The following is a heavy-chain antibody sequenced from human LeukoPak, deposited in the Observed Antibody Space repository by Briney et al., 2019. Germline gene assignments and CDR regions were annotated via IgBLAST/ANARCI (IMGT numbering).Heavy chain of an antibody. CDR2: INPNSGGT. CDR1: GYTFTGYY. Sequence: ASVKVSCKASGYTFTGYYMHWVRQAPGQGLEWMGWINPNSGGTNYAQKFQGRVTMTRDTFISTAYMELSRLRSDDTAVYYCARDSWELHAFDIWGQGTMVTVSS. V-gene: IGHV1-2*02. J-gene: IGHJ3*02. CDR3: ARDSWELHAFDI. D-gene: IGHD1-26*01.